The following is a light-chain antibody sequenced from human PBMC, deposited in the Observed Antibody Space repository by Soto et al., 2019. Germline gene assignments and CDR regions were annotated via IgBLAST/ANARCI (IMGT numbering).Light chain of an antibody. CDR1: QSVNNY. CDR2: DAS. Sequence: EIVLTQSPPTLSLSPGERATLSCRASQSVNNYLAWYQQKPGQAPRLLISDASHRATGIPARFSGSGSGTDFTLTISSLEPEDFAVYYCQERSNWPPKVTFGQGTRLDIK. V-gene: IGKV3-11*01. J-gene: IGKJ5*01. CDR3: QERSNWPPKVT.